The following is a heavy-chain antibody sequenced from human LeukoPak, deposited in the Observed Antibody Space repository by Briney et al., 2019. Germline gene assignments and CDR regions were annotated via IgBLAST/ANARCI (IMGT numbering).Heavy chain of an antibody. CDR3: ARDRPNYYGSDGHYYRRDGDY. V-gene: IGHV3-23*01. CDR1: GFTFSIYA. CDR2: ITSRGEST. Sequence: GGSLRLSCAASGFTFSIYAMSWVRQAPGKGLQWVSSITSRGESTWYVDSVKGRFTITRDNSENTLYLRMHSLRAEDTAVYYCARDRPNYYGSDGHYYRRDGDYWGRGTLVSVSS. D-gene: IGHD3-22*01. J-gene: IGHJ4*02.